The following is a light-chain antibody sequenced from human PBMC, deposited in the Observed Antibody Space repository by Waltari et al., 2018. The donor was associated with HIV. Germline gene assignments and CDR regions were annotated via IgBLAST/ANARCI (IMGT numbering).Light chain of an antibody. V-gene: IGLV8-61*01. CDR1: SGSVSTSAY. Sequence: QTVVTQEPSFSVSPGGTITLTCGLSSGSVSTSAYPSWYQQTPGQPPRPLIYSTQIRSSGVPDRFSGSILGNKAALTITGAQADDESDYYCLLYMGNGWVFGGGTKLTVL. CDR3: LLYMGNGWV. CDR2: STQ. J-gene: IGLJ3*02.